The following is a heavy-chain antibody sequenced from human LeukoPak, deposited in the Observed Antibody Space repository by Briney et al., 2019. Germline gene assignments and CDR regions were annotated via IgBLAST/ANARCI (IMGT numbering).Heavy chain of an antibody. J-gene: IGHJ4*02. CDR3: ARARAGAGTFFFDY. CDR1: GFTFSSYS. D-gene: IGHD6-13*01. Sequence: GGSLRLSCAASGFTFSSYSMSWVRQAPGKGLEWVSSISSSSSYIYYADSVKGRFTISRDNSKNTLYLQMNSLRAEDTAVYYCARARAGAGTFFFDYWGQGTLVTVSS. CDR2: ISSSSSYI. V-gene: IGHV3-21*04.